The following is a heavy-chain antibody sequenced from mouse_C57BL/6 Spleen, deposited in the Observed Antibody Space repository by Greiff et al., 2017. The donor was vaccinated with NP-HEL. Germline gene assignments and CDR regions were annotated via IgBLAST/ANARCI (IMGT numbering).Heavy chain of an antibody. CDR2: IDPETGGT. CDR3: TRWGTTDY. Sequence: VQLQESGAELVRPGASVTLSCKASGYTFTDYEMHWVKQTPVHGLEWIGAIDPETGGTAYNQKFKGKAILTADKSSSTAYMELRSLTSEDSAVYYCTRWGTTDYWGQGTTLTVSS. D-gene: IGHD1-1*01. CDR1: GYTFTDYE. J-gene: IGHJ2*01. V-gene: IGHV1-15*01.